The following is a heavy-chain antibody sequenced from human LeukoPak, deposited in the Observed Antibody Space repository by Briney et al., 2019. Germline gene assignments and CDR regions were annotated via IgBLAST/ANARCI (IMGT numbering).Heavy chain of an antibody. CDR1: GFTFSSYA. CDR3: ARDRGKWLAYFDY. CDR2: IYSGGST. Sequence: GGSLRLSCAASGFTFSSYAMSWVRQAPGKGLEWVSVIYSGGSTYYADSVKGRFTISRDNSKNTLYLQMNSLRAEDTAVYYCARDRGKWLAYFDYWGQGTLVTVSS. J-gene: IGHJ4*02. V-gene: IGHV3-53*01. D-gene: IGHD6-19*01.